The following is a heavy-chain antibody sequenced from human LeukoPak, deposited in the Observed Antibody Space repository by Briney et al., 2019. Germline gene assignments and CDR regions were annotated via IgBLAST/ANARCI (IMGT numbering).Heavy chain of an antibody. J-gene: IGHJ4*02. CDR2: IYTSGGT. CDR1: GDSISSYY. Sequence: SETLSLTCTVSGDSISSYYWSWIRQPPGKGLEWIGYIYTSGGTNYIPSLKGRVTISIDTSKNQFSLKLSSVTAADSAVHYCARLTRLSTSPDRYYLDYWGQGTLVTVSS. CDR3: ARLTRLSTSPDRYYLDY. V-gene: IGHV4-4*09. D-gene: IGHD6-6*01.